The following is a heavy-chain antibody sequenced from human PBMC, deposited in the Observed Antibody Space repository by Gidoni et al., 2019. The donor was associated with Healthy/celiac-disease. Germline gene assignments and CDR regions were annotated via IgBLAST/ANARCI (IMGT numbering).Heavy chain of an antibody. CDR1: GFTLSSYE. CDR3: SEGMRGRKWKFFSFYI. CDR2: ISSSGSTK. Sequence: EVQLVESGGGLVQPGGSLRLSCAASGFTLSSYEMNWVRQAPGKGLEWVSYISSSGSTKYYEDSVKGRFTISRDNAKNSLYLEMNSPGGEDKAGYYCSEGMRGRKWKFFSFYILGQGTIVTVSS. J-gene: IGHJ3*02. V-gene: IGHV3-48*03. D-gene: IGHD1-1*01.